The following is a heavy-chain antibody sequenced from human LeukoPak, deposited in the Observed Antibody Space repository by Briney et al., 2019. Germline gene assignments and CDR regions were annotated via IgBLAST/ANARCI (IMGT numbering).Heavy chain of an antibody. V-gene: IGHV1-24*01. D-gene: IGHD3-10*01. CDR2: FDPEDGET. CDR3: ATNYYYGSGRLDY. Sequence: EASVKVSCKASGYSFVGYGITWVRQAPGQGLEWMGGFDPEDGETIYAQKFQGRVTMTEDTSTDTAYMELSSLRSEDTAVYHCATNYYYGSGRLDYWGQGTLVTVSS. CDR1: GYSFVGYG. J-gene: IGHJ4*02.